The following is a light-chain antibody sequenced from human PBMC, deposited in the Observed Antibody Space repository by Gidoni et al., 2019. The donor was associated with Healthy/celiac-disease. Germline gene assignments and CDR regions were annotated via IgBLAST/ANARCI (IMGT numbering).Light chain of an antibody. V-gene: IGLV1-47*01. CDR3: AAGDDSLSGPWV. CDR2: RNK. J-gene: IGLJ3*02. Sequence: QSVLTQPPSASGTPRQRVTISCSGSSPNTGSNYVYWYQQLPGTAPKLLIYRNKQRPSGVPDRFAGSKSGTSASLAISGLRSEDEADYYCAAGDDSLSGPWVFGGGTKLTVL. CDR1: SPNTGSNY.